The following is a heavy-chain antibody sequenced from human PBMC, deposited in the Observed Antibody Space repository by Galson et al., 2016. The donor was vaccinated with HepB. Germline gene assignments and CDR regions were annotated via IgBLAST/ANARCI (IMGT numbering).Heavy chain of an antibody. V-gene: IGHV4-59*01. CDR1: GGINNYH. CDR2: ISHSGTT. J-gene: IGHJ3*01. CDR3: ARTRSAYYYALDV. D-gene: IGHD3-22*01. Sequence: SETLSLTCSVSGGINNYHWSWIRQPPGKGLEWIGYISHSGTTNYNPSLKSRVTISLDTSKKQFSLILTSVTAADTAVYYCARTRSAYYYALDVWGQGPMLTVSS.